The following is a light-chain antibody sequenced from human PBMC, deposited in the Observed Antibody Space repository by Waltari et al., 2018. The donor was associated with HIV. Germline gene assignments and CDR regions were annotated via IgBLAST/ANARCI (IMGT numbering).Light chain of an antibody. CDR2: SAS. CDR1: KKIGTY. J-gene: IGKJ4*01. Sequence: DIQMTQSPSSVSSSLGDVVTITCRANKKIGTYFAGYPQKLGRDPQLLIYSASRLQDGVPPRFSGSGSGTNFTLTITKLQPEDFATYYCQQAESFPHTFGGGTDV. V-gene: IGKV1-12*01. CDR3: QQAESFPHT.